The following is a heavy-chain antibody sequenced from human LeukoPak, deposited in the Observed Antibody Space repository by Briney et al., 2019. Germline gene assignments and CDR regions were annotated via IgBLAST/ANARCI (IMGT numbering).Heavy chain of an antibody. Sequence: GGSLRLSCIASGFTFSDYYVTWIRQAPGKGLEWVSYIDNISHKIYYADSVKGRFTISRDNAKNSLYLQMNSLRAEDTAVYYCARPAETSLRFLEWLTPYYFDYWGQGTLITVSS. D-gene: IGHD3-3*01. CDR1: GFTFSDYY. J-gene: IGHJ4*02. CDR2: IDNISHKI. V-gene: IGHV3-11*04. CDR3: ARPAETSLRFLEWLTPYYFDY.